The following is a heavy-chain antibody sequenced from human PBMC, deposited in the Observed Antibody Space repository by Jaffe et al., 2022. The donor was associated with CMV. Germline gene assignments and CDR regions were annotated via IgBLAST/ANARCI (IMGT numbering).Heavy chain of an antibody. J-gene: IGHJ5*02. CDR2: INPKNGNT. D-gene: IGHD6-13*01. V-gene: IGHV1-18*04. CDR1: GYTFRDFH. CDR3: ARHIMEQHLKP. Sequence: AQVVQSGGEVKKPGASVRVSCRASGYTFRDFHISWVRQAPGQGLEWMGWINPKNGNTKYAAKMQGRVTLTTDTSTTTVYMELRRLRSDDTAVYYCARHIMEQHLKPWGQGTLVTVSS.